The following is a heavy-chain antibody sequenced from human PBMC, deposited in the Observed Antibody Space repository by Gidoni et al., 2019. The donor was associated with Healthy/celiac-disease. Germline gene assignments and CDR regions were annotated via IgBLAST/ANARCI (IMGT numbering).Heavy chain of an antibody. D-gene: IGHD4-4*01. CDR1: GFTVSSYA. V-gene: IGHV3-30-3*01. Sequence: VQLVESGGGVGQPGRSLRLSCAASGFTVSSYAMHWVRQAPGKGLEWVAVISYDGSNKYYADSVKGRFTISRDNSKNTLYLQMNSLRAEDTAVYYCARPSSTYDREGDYLGQGTLVTVAA. CDR2: ISYDGSNK. J-gene: IGHJ4*02. CDR3: ARPSSTYDREGDY.